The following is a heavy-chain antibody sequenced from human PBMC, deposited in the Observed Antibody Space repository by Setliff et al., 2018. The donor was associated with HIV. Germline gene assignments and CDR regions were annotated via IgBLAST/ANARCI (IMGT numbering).Heavy chain of an antibody. CDR1: GYTFTSYA. V-gene: IGHV1-3*01. J-gene: IGHJ3*02. CDR3: ARERAFTIFGVVANDGFDI. Sequence: ASVKVSCKASGYTFTSYAMHWVRQAPGQRLEWMGWINAGNGNTKYSQKFQGRVIITRDTSASTAYMELSSPRSEDTAVYYCARERAFTIFGVVANDGFDIWGQGTMVTVSS. D-gene: IGHD3-3*01. CDR2: INAGNGNT.